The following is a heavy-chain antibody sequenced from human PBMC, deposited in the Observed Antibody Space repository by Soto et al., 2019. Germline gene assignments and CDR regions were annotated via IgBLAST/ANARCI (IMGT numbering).Heavy chain of an antibody. CDR3: AKDLTRQPAYWLDP. J-gene: IGHJ5*02. D-gene: IGHD3-16*01. CDR2: INAHSGGT. Sequence: GASVKVSCKASGFSFTGYYIHWLRQAPGQGLEWMGWINAHSGGTEYAQKFQGRVALTRDTSISTAYMTLSSLRSDDTAIYYCAKDLTRQPAYWLDPWGQGTQVTVSS. V-gene: IGHV1-2*02. CDR1: GFSFTGYY.